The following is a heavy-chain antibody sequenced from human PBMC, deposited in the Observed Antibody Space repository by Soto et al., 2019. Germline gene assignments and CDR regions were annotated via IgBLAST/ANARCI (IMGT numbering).Heavy chain of an antibody. V-gene: IGHV4-31*03. CDR1: GVSMTSGDQY. J-gene: IGHJ6*02. Sequence: PSETLSLTCTVTGVSMTSGDQYWTWMGHRPGEGLEWFGYINHRGSLYYNPSLKSRVSMSVDTSKNQFSLKLSSVTAADTAVYYCAREVPKGKARNTDVWGQGTPVTVSS. CDR2: INHRGSL. CDR3: AREVPKGKARNTDV.